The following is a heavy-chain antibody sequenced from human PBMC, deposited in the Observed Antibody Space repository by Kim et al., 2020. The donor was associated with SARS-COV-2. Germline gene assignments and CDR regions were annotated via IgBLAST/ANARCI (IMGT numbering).Heavy chain of an antibody. CDR2: ISYDGSNK. V-gene: IGHV3-30*18. J-gene: IGHJ6*02. CDR3: AKVDARYCSSTSCRGMDV. Sequence: GGSLRLSCAASGFTFSSYGMHWVRQAPGKGLEWVAVISYDGSNKYYADSVKGRFTISRDNSKNTLYLQMNSLRAEDTAVYYCAKVDARYCSSTSCRGMDVWGQGTTVTVSS. CDR1: GFTFSSYG. D-gene: IGHD2-2*01.